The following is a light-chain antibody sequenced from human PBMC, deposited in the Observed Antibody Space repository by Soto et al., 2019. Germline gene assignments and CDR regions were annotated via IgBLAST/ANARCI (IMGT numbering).Light chain of an antibody. V-gene: IGKV1-5*01. Sequence: DIQMTQSPSTLSASVGDRVTITCRASQSISSWLAWYQQKPGKAPKLLIYDASSLESGVPSRFSGSGSGTEFTLTISSLQPEDFSTYYCLQYNSYPVTFGQGTKVDIK. J-gene: IGKJ1*01. CDR3: LQYNSYPVT. CDR2: DAS. CDR1: QSISSW.